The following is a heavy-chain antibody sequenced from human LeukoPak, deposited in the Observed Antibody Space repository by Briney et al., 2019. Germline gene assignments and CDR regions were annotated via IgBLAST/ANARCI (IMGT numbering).Heavy chain of an antibody. J-gene: IGHJ4*02. CDR2: ISYDGGNE. Sequence: PGGSLRLSCVAAGFTFSHYGMHWVRQAPGKGLEWVAVISYDGGNEYYAGSVRGRFTISRDNSKNTLYLQMNSLRAEDTAVYYCTKGVLGGTQSVSAGLDSWGQGTLVTVSS. CDR3: TKGVLGGTQSVSAGLDS. CDR1: GFTFSHYG. V-gene: IGHV3-30*18. D-gene: IGHD3-16*01.